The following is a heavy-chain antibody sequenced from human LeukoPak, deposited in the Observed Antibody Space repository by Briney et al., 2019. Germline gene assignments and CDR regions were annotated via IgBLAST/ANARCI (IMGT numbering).Heavy chain of an antibody. Sequence: SVKVSCKASGGTFISYAISWVRQAPGQGLEWMGGIIPIFGTANYAQKFQGRVTITADESTSTAYMELSSLRSEDTAVYYCARSTMVRGVITYYYGMDVWGQGTTVTVSS. V-gene: IGHV1-69*13. D-gene: IGHD3-10*01. CDR3: ARSTMVRGVITYYYGMDV. J-gene: IGHJ6*02. CDR1: GGTFISYA. CDR2: IIPIFGTA.